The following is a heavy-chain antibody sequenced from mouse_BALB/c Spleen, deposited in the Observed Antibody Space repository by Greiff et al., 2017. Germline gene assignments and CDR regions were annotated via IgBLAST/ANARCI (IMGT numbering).Heavy chain of an antibody. CDR3: ARDYSYEGYAMDY. D-gene: IGHD2-12*01. V-gene: IGHV5-17*02. CDR2: ISSGSSNN. CDR1: GFTFSSFG. J-gene: IGHJ4*01. Sequence: EVKLVESGGGLVQPGGSRKLSCAASGFTFSSFGMHWVRQAPEKGLEWVAYISSGSSNNYYADNVKGRFTISRDNPKNTLFLQMTSLRSEDTAMYYCARDYSYEGYAMDYWGQGTSVTVSS.